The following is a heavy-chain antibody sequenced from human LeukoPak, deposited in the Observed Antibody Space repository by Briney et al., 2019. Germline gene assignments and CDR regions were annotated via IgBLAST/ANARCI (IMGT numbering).Heavy chain of an antibody. V-gene: IGHV4-61*01. CDR2: TSYSGST. Sequence: PSETLSLTCSVSGCSVSSGSYYWSWIPQPPGKGLEWIGYTSYSGSTNYNPSLESRVTISVDTSKNQFSLKLSSVTAADTAVYYCARDLNTYGSHYFDYWGQGTLVTVSS. J-gene: IGHJ4*02. CDR3: ARDLNTYGSHYFDY. D-gene: IGHD5-18*01. CDR1: GCSVSSGSYY.